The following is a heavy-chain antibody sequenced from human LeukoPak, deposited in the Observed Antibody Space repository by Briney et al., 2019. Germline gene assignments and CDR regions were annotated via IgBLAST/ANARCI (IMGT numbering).Heavy chain of an antibody. CDR2: MSGSGGST. V-gene: IGHV3-23*01. J-gene: IGHJ3*02. Sequence: GGSLRLSCAASGFSFRSYAMSWVRQAPGKGLEWVSGMSGSGGSTYYADFVKGQFTISRDNSNNTLHLQMNSLRAEDTAVYFCAKKQAHFDWVGHDAFDIWGQGTMVTVSS. CDR1: GFSFRSYA. CDR3: AKKQAHFDWVGHDAFDI. D-gene: IGHD3-9*01.